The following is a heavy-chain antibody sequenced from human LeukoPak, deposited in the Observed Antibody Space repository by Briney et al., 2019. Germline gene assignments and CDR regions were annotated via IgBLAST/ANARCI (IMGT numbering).Heavy chain of an antibody. J-gene: IGHJ4*02. V-gene: IGHV6-1*01. Sequence: SQTLSLTCAITGDSVSSNSVAWNWIRQSPSRGLEWLGRTYYRSKWYNDYAVSVKSRITINPDTSKNQFSLQLNSVTPEDTAVYYCAREDFGAAADFDYWGQGALVTVSS. D-gene: IGHD6-13*01. CDR1: GDSVSSNSVA. CDR3: AREDFGAAADFDY. CDR2: TYYRSKWYN.